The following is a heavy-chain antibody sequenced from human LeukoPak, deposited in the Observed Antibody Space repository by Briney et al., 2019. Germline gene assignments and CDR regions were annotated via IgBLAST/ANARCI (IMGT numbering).Heavy chain of an antibody. CDR3: ARGRRDYVWGSYRSYYFDY. J-gene: IGHJ4*02. Sequence: SETLSLTCTVSGGSISSGGYYWSWIRQPPGKGLEWIGYIYHSGNTYYNPSLKSRVTISVDRSKNQFSLKLSSVTAADTAVYYCARGRRDYVWGSYRSYYFDYWGQGTLVTVSS. V-gene: IGHV4-30-2*01. D-gene: IGHD3-16*02. CDR1: GGSISSGGYY. CDR2: IYHSGNT.